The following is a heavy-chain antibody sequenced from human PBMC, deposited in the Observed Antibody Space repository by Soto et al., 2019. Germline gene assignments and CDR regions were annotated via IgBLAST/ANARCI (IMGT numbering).Heavy chain of an antibody. J-gene: IGHJ6*03. CDR1: GYTFTSYG. V-gene: IGHV1-18*01. D-gene: IGHD2-15*01. CDR3: ARVVSYCSGGSCYPEGTYYYYYMDV. CDR2: ISAYNGNT. Sequence: ASVKVSCKASGYTFTSYGISWVRQAPGQGLEWMGWISAYNGNTNYAQKPQGRVTMTTDTSTSTAYMELRSLRSDDTAVYYCARVVSYCSGGSCYPEGTYYYYYMDVWGKGTTVTVSS.